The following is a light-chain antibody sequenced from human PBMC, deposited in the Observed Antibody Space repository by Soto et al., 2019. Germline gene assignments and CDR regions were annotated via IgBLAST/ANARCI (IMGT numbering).Light chain of an antibody. V-gene: IGLV2-11*01. CDR2: AVI. J-gene: IGLJ3*02. Sequence: QSVLTQPRSVSVSPGQSVTISCAGTSNDVGAYNYVSWYQQHPGKAPKLIIYAVIKRPSGVPDRFSGSKSGKTASLTISGLQTEDEADYYCCSYAASFWVFGGGTKLTVL. CDR3: CSYAASFWV. CDR1: SNDVGAYNY.